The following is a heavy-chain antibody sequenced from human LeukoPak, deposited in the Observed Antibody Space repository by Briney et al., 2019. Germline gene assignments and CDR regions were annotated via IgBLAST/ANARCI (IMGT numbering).Heavy chain of an antibody. CDR2: MNPNSGNT. Sequence: ASVKVSCTSSGYTFTSYDINWVRQATGQGLEWIGWMNPNSGNTGYAQSFQGRVTMTRDNSISTAYMELSSLRSEDTAVYYCARESGVARGFDFVGYWGQGTLVTVSS. CDR3: ARESGVARGFDFVGY. CDR1: GYTFTSYD. J-gene: IGHJ4*02. D-gene: IGHD3-10*01. V-gene: IGHV1-8*01.